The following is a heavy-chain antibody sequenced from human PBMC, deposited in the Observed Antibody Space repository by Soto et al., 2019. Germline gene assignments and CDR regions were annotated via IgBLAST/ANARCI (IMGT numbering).Heavy chain of an antibody. CDR1: GGSISSGGYS. J-gene: IGHJ5*02. Sequence: QLQLQESGSGLVKPSQTLSLTCAVSGGSISSGGYSWSWIRQPPGKGLEWIGYIYHSGSTYYNPSLKSRVPIVVDRPKTQFPLKRSSVTAADTAVYSCARVPSPWGQGTLVTVSS. CDR3: ARVPSP. CDR2: IYHSGST. V-gene: IGHV4-30-2*01.